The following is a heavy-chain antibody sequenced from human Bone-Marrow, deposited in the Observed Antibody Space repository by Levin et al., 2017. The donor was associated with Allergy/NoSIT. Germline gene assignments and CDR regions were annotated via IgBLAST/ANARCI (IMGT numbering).Heavy chain of an antibody. D-gene: IGHD1-20*01. CDR2: INPNSGDT. J-gene: IGHJ4*02. Sequence: GASVKVSCKTSGYTFTAYYLYWVRQAPGQGLEWMGWINPNSGDTNYAQKFQGRVTMTRDTSISRAYMELIRLRSDDTAVYHCTGGITGATGFDYWGQGTLVTVSS. CDR1: GYTFTAYY. V-gene: IGHV1-2*02. CDR3: TGGITGATGFDY.